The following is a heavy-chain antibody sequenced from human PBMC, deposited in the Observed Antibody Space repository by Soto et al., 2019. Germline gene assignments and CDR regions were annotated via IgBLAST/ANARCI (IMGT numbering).Heavy chain of an antibody. CDR3: ARECGGDCHPPRPHAFDI. J-gene: IGHJ3*02. D-gene: IGHD2-21*02. CDR1: GYTFTSYD. CDR2: MNPNSGNT. Sequence: ASVKVSCKASGYTFTSYDINWVRQATGQGLEWMGWMNPNSGNTGYAQKFQGRVTMTRNTSISTAYIELSSLRSEDTAVYYCARECGGDCHPPRPHAFDIWGEEKMVTVS. V-gene: IGHV1-8*01.